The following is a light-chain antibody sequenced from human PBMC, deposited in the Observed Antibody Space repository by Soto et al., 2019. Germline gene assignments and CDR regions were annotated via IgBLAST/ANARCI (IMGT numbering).Light chain of an antibody. V-gene: IGKV3D-20*02. J-gene: IGKJ5*01. Sequence: EIVLTQSTGTLSLSPVEISTLACRAGQSVSSSYLAWYQQKPGQAPRLLVYGASSRATGIPDRFSGSGSGTDFTLTISSLEPEDFAVYYCQQRSNWPPITFGQGTRLEIK. CDR1: QSVSSSY. CDR2: GAS. CDR3: QQRSNWPPIT.